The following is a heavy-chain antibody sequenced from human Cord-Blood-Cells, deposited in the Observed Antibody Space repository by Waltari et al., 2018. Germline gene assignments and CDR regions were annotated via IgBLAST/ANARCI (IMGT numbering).Heavy chain of an antibody. J-gene: IGHJ6*03. CDR1: GFTFSSYA. CDR2: RSYDGSNK. D-gene: IGHD1-26*01. Sequence: QVQLVESGGGVVQPGRFLRLSCAASGFTFSSYAMHWVRQAPGKGLEWVAVRSYDGSNKYYADSVKGRFTSSRDNSKNTLYLQMNSLRAEDTAVYYCARGGGSYYYYYYYMDVWGKGTTVTVSS. V-gene: IGHV3-30-3*01. CDR3: ARGGGSYYYYYYYMDV.